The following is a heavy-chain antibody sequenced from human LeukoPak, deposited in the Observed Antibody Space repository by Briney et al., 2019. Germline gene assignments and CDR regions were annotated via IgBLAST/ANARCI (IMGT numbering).Heavy chain of an antibody. D-gene: IGHD4-11*01. J-gene: IGHJ3*02. CDR3: ARTIDSNSPRDDFDI. Sequence: PSETLSLTCAVYGGSFSGYYWSWIRQPPGKGLEWIGEINHSGSTNYNPSLKSRVTISVDTSKNQFSLKLSSVTAADTAVYYCARTIDSNSPRDDFDIWGQGTMVTVSS. CDR2: INHSGST. V-gene: IGHV4-34*01. CDR1: GGSFSGYY.